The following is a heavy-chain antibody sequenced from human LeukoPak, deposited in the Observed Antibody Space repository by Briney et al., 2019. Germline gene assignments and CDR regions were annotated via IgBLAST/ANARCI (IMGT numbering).Heavy chain of an antibody. CDR3: ARDGSGSPYYFDY. J-gene: IGHJ4*02. CDR1: GGSISSGSYY. Sequence: PSQTLSLTCTVSGGSISSGSYYWSWIRQPAGKGLEWIGRIYTSGSTNYNPSLKSRVTISVDTSKNQFSLKLSSVTAADTAVYYCARDGSGSPYYFDYWGQGTLATVSS. V-gene: IGHV4-61*02. CDR2: IYTSGST. D-gene: IGHD3-10*01.